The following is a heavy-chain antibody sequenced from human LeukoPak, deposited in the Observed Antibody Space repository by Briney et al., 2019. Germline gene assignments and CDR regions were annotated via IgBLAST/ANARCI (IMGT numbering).Heavy chain of an antibody. CDR1: GGSISSYY. Sequence: SETLSLTCTVSGGSISSYYWSLIRQPPGKGLEWIGEINHSGSTNYNPSLKSRVTISVDTSKNQFSLKLSSVTAADTAVYYCARGGDPPFDYWGQGTLVTVSS. CDR3: ARGGDPPFDY. CDR2: INHSGST. J-gene: IGHJ4*02. V-gene: IGHV4-34*01. D-gene: IGHD1-26*01.